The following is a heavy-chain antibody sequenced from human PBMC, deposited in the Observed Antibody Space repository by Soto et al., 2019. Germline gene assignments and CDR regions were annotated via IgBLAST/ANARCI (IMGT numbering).Heavy chain of an antibody. CDR2: ISGNGGST. J-gene: IGHJ4*01. D-gene: IGHD3-3*01. V-gene: IGHV3-23*01. CDR3: AKDLWSGTCPYFFDY. Sequence: PGGSLRLSCAASAFSFSTYAMSWVRQAPGKGLEWVSAISGNGGSTYYADSVKGRFTISRDNSKDTLYLQMNSLRAEDTAVYYCAKDLWSGTCPYFFDYWGQGTLVTVSS. CDR1: AFSFSTYA.